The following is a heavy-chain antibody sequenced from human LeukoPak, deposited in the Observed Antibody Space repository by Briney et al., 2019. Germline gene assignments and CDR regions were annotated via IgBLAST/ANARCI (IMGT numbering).Heavy chain of an antibody. D-gene: IGHD5-18*01. CDR1: GFTFSTYW. Sequence: GGSLRLSCAASGFTFSTYWMHWVRQAPGEGLEWVSRIKTDGSIKSSADAVKGRFTISRDNAKNTLYLQMDSLRAEDPAVYLCVTAVGRSYGLFDSWGRGTLVIVSS. V-gene: IGHV3-74*01. CDR2: IKTDGSIK. CDR3: VTAVGRSYGLFDS. J-gene: IGHJ4*02.